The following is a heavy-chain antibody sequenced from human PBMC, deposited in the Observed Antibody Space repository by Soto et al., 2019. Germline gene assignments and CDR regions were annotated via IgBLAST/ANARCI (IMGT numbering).Heavy chain of an antibody. J-gene: IGHJ6*02. CDR1: GFTVSSNY. Sequence: EVQLVESGGGLIQPGGSLRLSCAASGFTVSSNYMSWVRQAPGKGLEWVSVIYSGGSTYYADSVKGRFTISRDNSKNTLYLQMNSLRAEGTAVYYCARDQAQAFHYYYYGMDVWGQGTTVTVSS. CDR2: IYSGGST. V-gene: IGHV3-53*01. CDR3: ARDQAQAFHYYYYGMDV.